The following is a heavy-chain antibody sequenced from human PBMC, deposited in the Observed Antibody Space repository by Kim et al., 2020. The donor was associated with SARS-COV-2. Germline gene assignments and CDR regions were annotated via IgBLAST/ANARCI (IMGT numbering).Heavy chain of an antibody. D-gene: IGHD1-26*01. CDR3: ARVPFYSGSYWDAFDI. CDR2: IRSKANSYAT. J-gene: IGHJ3*02. CDR1: GLTLSGSA. Sequence: GGSLRLSCAASGLTLSGSAMHWVRQASGTGLEWVGRIRSKANSYATTYAASVEGRFTISRDDSKNTAYLQMNSLKTEDTAVYYCARVPFYSGSYWDAFDIWGQGTMVTVSS. V-gene: IGHV3-73*01.